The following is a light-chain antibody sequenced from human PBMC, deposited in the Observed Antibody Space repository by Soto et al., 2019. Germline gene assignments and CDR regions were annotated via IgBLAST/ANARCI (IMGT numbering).Light chain of an antibody. Sequence: DIVMTQSPDSLAVSLGERATINCKSSQSVLSNSNNKNYLTWYQQRPGQPPKLLISWASTRESGVPDRFSGSGSGTDFTLTISSLRAEDVAVYYYHQYYSAPLTFGGGTKVEI. CDR1: QSVLSNSNNKNY. V-gene: IGKV4-1*01. J-gene: IGKJ4*01. CDR2: WAS. CDR3: HQYYSAPLT.